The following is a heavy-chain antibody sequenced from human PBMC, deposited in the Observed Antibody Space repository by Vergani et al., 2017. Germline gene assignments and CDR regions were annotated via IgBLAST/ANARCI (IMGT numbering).Heavy chain of an antibody. D-gene: IGHD2-2*02. CDR2: ISWNSDSI. V-gene: IGHV3-9*01. Sequence: EVQLVESGGGLVQPGRSLRLSCAASGFTFDDYAMHWVRQAPGKGLEWVSGISWNSDSIGYADSVKGRFTISRDNDKNTLYLQMNSLRAEDTAVYYCARGGYCSSTSCYTWKVPVGYWGQGTLVTVSS. J-gene: IGHJ4*02. CDR3: ARGGYCSSTSCYTWKVPVGY. CDR1: GFTFDDYA.